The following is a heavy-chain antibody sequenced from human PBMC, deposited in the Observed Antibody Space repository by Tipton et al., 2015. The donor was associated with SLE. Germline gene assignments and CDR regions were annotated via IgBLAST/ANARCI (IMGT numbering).Heavy chain of an antibody. D-gene: IGHD3-10*01. CDR1: NGSVSSYY. Sequence: TLSLTCTVSNGSVSSYYWSWIRQPPGKRLEWIGRIYTSGITNYNPSLKSRVTMSVDTSKNQFSLKLSSVTAADTAVYYCARVKGSGKRNWFDPWGQGTLVTVSS. CDR3: ARVKGSGKRNWFDP. CDR2: IYTSGIT. J-gene: IGHJ5*02. V-gene: IGHV4-4*07.